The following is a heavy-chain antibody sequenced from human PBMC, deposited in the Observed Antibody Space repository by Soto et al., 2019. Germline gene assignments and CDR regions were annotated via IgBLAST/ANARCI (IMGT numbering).Heavy chain of an antibody. D-gene: IGHD3-22*01. CDR2: IYYSGST. CDR3: ARDQTNYYDSSGYYSWFDP. J-gene: IGHJ5*02. Sequence: SETLSLTCTVSGGSISSYYWSWIRQPPGKGLEWIGYIYYSGSTNYNPSLKSRVTISVDTSKNQFSLKLSSVTAADTAVYYCARDQTNYYDSSGYYSWFDPWGQGTLVTVSS. V-gene: IGHV4-59*01. CDR1: GGSISSYY.